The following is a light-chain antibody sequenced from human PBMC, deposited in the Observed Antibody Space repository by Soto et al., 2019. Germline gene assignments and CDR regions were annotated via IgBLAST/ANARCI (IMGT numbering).Light chain of an antibody. Sequence: QSALTQPPSASGSPGQSVTISCTGTSSDVGAYNYVSWYQQHPGKAPKLMIYEVNKRPSGVPDRFSGSKSGNTASLTVSGLQPEDEADYHCTSYAGRNIYVFGGWTKLTVL. CDR3: TSYAGRNIYV. V-gene: IGLV2-8*01. CDR2: EVN. CDR1: SSDVGAYNY. J-gene: IGLJ3*02.